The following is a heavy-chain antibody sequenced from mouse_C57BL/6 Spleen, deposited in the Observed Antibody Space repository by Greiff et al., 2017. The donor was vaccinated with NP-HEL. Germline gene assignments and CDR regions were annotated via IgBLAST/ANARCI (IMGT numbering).Heavy chain of an antibody. CDR3: ARGDGSSFSFAY. CDR2: IYPGSGNT. D-gene: IGHD1-1*01. Sequence: VQLQQSGAELVRPGASVKLSCKASGYTFTDYYINWVKQRPGQGLEWIARIYPGSGNTYYNEKFKGKATLTAEKSSSTAYMQLSSLTSEDSAVYFCARGDGSSFSFAYWGQGTLVTVSA. J-gene: IGHJ3*01. CDR1: GYTFTDYY. V-gene: IGHV1-76*01.